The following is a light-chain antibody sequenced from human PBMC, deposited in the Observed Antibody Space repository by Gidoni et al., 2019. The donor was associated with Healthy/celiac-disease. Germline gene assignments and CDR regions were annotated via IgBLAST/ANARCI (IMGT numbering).Light chain of an antibody. CDR2: DVS. CDR3: SSYTSSSTPV. J-gene: IGLJ2*01. Sequence: QSALTQPAPVAGSPGQSITISCTGTRSDVGGYNYVSWYQQHPGKAPKLMIYDVSNRPSGVSNRFSGSKSGNTASLTISGLQAEDEADYYCSSYTSSSTPVFGGGTKLTVL. CDR1: RSDVGGYNY. V-gene: IGLV2-14*01.